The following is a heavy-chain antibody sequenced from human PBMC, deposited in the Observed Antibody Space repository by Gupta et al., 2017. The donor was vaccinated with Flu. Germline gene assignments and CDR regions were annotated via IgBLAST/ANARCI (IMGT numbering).Heavy chain of an antibody. J-gene: IGHJ4*02. CDR3: ARFQLALNYFDY. D-gene: IGHD1-1*01. CDR2: INHSGST. Sequence: SWIRQPPGKGLEWIGEINHSGSTNYNPSLKSRVTISVDTSKNQFSLKLSSVTAADTAVYYCARFQLALNYFDYWGQGTLVTVSS. V-gene: IGHV4-34*01.